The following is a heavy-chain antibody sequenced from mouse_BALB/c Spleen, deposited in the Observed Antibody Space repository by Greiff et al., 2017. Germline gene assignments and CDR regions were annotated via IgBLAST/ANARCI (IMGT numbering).Heavy chain of an antibody. CDR1: GFTFSSYG. Sequence: EVQGVESGGGLVQPGGSLKLSCAASGFTFSSYGMSWVRQTPDKRLELVATINSNGGSTYYPDSVKGRFTISRDNAKNTLYLQMSSLKSEDTAMYYCARRGWDAWFAYWGQGTLVTVSA. D-gene: IGHD4-1*01. V-gene: IGHV5-6-3*01. CDR2: INSNGGST. J-gene: IGHJ3*01. CDR3: ARRGWDAWFAY.